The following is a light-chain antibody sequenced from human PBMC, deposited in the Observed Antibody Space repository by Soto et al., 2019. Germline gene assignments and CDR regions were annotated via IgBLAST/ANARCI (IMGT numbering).Light chain of an antibody. V-gene: IGKV1-5*03. CDR1: QSISGW. Sequence: DIQMTQSPSTLSASIGDRVTITCRASQSISGWLAWYQQKPGKAPKLLISKASTLESGVPSRFSGSGSGTECPLTSSSLQPDDFATYYCQQYTSYPWTFGQGTNVEIK. J-gene: IGKJ1*01. CDR2: KAS. CDR3: QQYTSYPWT.